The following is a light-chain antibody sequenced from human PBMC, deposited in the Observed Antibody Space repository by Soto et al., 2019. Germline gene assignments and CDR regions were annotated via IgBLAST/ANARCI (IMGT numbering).Light chain of an antibody. CDR3: QQHGGSPMWT. J-gene: IGKJ1*01. CDR2: GAS. CDR1: QSVSTRY. V-gene: IGKV3-20*01. Sequence: EVVLTHSPGTLSLSPGEKAILSCRASQSVSTRYLAWYQQKPGQAPRLIIYGASTRATGIPDGFSGSGSGRGLAVAITRLEPEDFAVYFCQQHGGSPMWTVGQGTYVDIK.